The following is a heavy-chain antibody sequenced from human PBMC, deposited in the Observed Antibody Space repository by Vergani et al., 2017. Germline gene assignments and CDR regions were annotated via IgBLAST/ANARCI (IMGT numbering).Heavy chain of an antibody. CDR2: ITPNSGGT. V-gene: IGHV1-2*02. Sequence: VQLVQSGAEVKKPGASLEVSCTASGYNFTAYHIHWVRQAPGQGLEWMGWITPNSGGTNYAEQFRGSVTITRDTSVSTAYLDLSRLRSDDTAVYFCARDWKDIRXVPAAVYYFFMDAWGKGTTVTFSS. J-gene: IGHJ6*03. CDR3: ARDWKDIRXVPAAVYYFFMDA. D-gene: IGHD2-2*01. CDR1: GYNFTAYH.